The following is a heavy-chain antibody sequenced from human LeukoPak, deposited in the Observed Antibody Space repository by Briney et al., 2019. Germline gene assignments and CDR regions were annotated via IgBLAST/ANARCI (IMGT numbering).Heavy chain of an antibody. J-gene: IGHJ4*02. Sequence: GASVKVSCKASGYTFTGYYMHWVRQAPGQGLEWMGWINPNSGGTNYAQKFQDRVTMTRDTSISTAYMELSRLRSDDTAVYYCARGYYDSSGYCDYWGQGTLVTVSS. CDR1: GYTFTGYY. V-gene: IGHV1-2*02. D-gene: IGHD3-22*01. CDR2: INPNSGGT. CDR3: ARGYYDSSGYCDY.